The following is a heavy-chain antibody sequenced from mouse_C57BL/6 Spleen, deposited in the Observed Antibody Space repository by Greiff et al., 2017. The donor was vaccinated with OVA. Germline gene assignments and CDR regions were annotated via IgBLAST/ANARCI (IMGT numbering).Heavy chain of an antibody. CDR1: GFTFSDYG. D-gene: IGHD3-2*02. Sequence: EVKVVESGGGLVKPGGSLKLSCAASGFTFSDYGMHWVRQAPEKGLEWVAYISSGSSTIYYADTVKGRFTISRDNAKNTLFLQMTSLRSEDTAMYYCARPQASYAMDYWGQGTSVTVSS. CDR3: ARPQASYAMDY. V-gene: IGHV5-17*01. J-gene: IGHJ4*01. CDR2: ISSGSSTI.